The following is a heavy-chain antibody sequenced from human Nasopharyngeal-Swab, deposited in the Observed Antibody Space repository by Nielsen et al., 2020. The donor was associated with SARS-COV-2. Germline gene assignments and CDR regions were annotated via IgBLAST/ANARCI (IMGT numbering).Heavy chain of an antibody. D-gene: IGHD3-3*01. J-gene: IGHJ4*02. CDR3: ARGGITIFGVVSNLDY. CDR2: IIPIFGTA. Sequence: WVRQAPGQGLEWMGGIIPIFGTANYAQKFQGRVTITADESTSTAYMELSSLRSEDTAMYYCARGGITIFGVVSNLDYWGQGTLVTVSS. V-gene: IGHV1-69*01.